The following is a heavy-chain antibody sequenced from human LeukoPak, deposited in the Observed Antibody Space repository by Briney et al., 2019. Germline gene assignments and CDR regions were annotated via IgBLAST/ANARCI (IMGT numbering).Heavy chain of an antibody. CDR1: RYSFTSYW. V-gene: IGHV5-51*01. D-gene: IGHD3-22*01. CDR3: ARQGLSSYYDSSGYYYYYFDY. J-gene: IGHJ4*02. CDR2: IYPGDSDT. Sequence: GESLKISCKGSRYSFTSYWIGWVRQMPGKGLEWMGIIYPGDSDTRYSPSFQGQVTISADKSISTAYLQWSSLKASDTAMYYCARQGLSSYYDSSGYYYYYFDYWGQGTLVTVSS.